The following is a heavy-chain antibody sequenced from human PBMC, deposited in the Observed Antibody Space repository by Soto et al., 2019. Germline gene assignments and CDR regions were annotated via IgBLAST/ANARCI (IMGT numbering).Heavy chain of an antibody. V-gene: IGHV1-18*01. D-gene: IGHD6-25*01. CDR1: VYTYSIFG. J-gene: IGHJ6*02. Sequence: GVSENVPYNPCVYTYSIFGLSGVRQAPGKALWWMGWISGYKGDTTYPQKVQDRVTMTSDASTSTAYLELRRLRSDDTAVYYCARDYGATAGFRDFGMDIWGQGTAVTVSS. CDR2: ISGYKGDT. CDR3: ARDYGATAGFRDFGMDI.